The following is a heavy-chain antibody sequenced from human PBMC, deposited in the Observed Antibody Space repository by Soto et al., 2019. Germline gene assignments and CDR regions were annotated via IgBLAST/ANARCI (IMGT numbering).Heavy chain of an antibody. CDR3: ARDNDFPPPQYFYGLDV. J-gene: IGHJ6*04. CDR1: GGTFSHSA. Sequence: SVKVSCEASGGTFSHSAISWVRQAPGQGLEWMGGIIPISGTAHYSQNFQGRVSIIADESTRTAYMELSTLRSEDTAMYFCARDNDFPPPQYFYGLDVWGKGTTVTVSS. V-gene: IGHV1-69*13. D-gene: IGHD3-3*01. CDR2: IIPISGTA.